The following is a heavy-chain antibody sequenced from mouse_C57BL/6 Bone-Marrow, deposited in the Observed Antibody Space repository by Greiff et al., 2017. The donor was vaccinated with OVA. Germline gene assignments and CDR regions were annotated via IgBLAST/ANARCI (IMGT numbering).Heavy chain of an antibody. CDR1: GFTFSDYG. Sequence: EVMLVESGGGLVKPGGSLKLSCAASGFTFSDYGMHWVRQAPEKGLEWVAYLSSGSSTIYYADTVKGRFTISRDNAKNTLFLQMTSLRSEDTAMYYCVRTIYCYGGSYLGCFDVWGTGTAGTVSA. V-gene: IGHV5-17*01. CDR2: LSSGSSTI. J-gene: IGHJ1*03. CDR3: VRTIYCYGGSYLGCFDV. D-gene: IGHD1-1*01.